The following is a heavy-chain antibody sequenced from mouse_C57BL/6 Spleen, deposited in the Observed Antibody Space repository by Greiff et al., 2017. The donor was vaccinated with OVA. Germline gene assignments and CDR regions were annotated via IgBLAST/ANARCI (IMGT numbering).Heavy chain of an antibody. J-gene: IGHJ2*01. V-gene: IGHV1-20*01. CDR1: GYSFTGYF. Sequence: EVKLQESGPELVKPGDSVKISCKASGYSFTGYFMNWVMQSHGKSLEWIGRINPYNGDTFYNQKFKGKATLTVDKSSSTAHMELRSLTSEDSAVYYCAREGEKGGFDYWGQGTTLTVSS. CDR3: AREGEKGGFDY. CDR2: INPYNGDT.